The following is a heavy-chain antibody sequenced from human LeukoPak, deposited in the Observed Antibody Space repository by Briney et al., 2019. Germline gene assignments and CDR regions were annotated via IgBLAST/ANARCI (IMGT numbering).Heavy chain of an antibody. D-gene: IGHD3-22*01. Sequence: SETLSLTCAVSGGSISSSNWWSWVRQPPGKGLEWIGEIYHSGSTNYNPSLKSRVTISVDKSKNQFSLKLSSVTAADTAVYYCATSSGYYYSSAFDIWGQGIMVTVSS. V-gene: IGHV4-4*02. CDR3: ATSSGYYYSSAFDI. CDR1: GGSISSSNW. CDR2: IYHSGST. J-gene: IGHJ3*02.